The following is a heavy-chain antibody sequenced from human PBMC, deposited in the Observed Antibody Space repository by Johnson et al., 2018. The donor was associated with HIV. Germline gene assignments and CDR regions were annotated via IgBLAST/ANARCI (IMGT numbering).Heavy chain of an antibody. J-gene: IGHJ3*02. D-gene: IGHD2-8*02. CDR2: ISYDGSNK. V-gene: IGHV3-30-3*01. Sequence: QVQLVESGGGVVQPGRSLTLSCAASGFTFSSYAMHWVRQAPGKGLEWVAVISYDGSNKYHAGSVKGRFSISRDNSKNTLCLQMNSLRAEDTAVYYCAKPGVLGGAFDIWGQGTMVTVSS. CDR3: AKPGVLGGAFDI. CDR1: GFTFSSYA.